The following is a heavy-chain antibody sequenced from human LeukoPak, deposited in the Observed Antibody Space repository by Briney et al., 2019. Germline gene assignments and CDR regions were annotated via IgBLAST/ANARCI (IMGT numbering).Heavy chain of an antibody. CDR1: GFTFSSYA. J-gene: IGHJ4*02. Sequence: PGGSLRLSCAASGFTFSSYAMSWVRQAPGQGLEWVSAISGSGGSTYYADSVKGRFTISRDNSKNTLYLQMNSLRAEDTAVYYCAKAGCSSTSCYEDYWGQGTLVTVSS. CDR3: AKAGCSSTSCYEDY. V-gene: IGHV3-23*01. D-gene: IGHD2-2*01. CDR2: ISGSGGST.